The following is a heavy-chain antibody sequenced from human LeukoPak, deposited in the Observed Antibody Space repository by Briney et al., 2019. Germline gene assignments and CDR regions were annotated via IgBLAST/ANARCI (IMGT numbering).Heavy chain of an antibody. CDR2: IYSGGST. J-gene: IGHJ5*02. V-gene: IGHV3-53*01. D-gene: IGHD7-27*01. CDR3: TRNWGSDNWFDP. CDR1: GFTVSSNY. Sequence: GGSLRLSCAASGFTVSSNYMTWVRQAPGKGLEWVSVIYSGGSTYYADSVKGRFTISRDNSKNTLYLQMNSLRSEDTAVYYCTRNWGSDNWFDPWGQGTLVTVSS.